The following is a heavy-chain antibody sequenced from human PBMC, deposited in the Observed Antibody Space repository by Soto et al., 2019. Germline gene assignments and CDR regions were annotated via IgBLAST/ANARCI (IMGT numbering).Heavy chain of an antibody. V-gene: IGHV4-31*03. CDR2: IYYSGST. CDR3: ARVNSSRMVITENWFDP. D-gene: IGHD3-22*01. CDR1: GGSISSGGYY. J-gene: IGHJ5*02. Sequence: QVQLQESGPGLVKPSQTLSLTCTVSGGSISSGGYYWSWIRQHPGKGLEWIGYIYYSGSTYYNPSLKSRVTISVDTSKNQFSLKLSSVTAADTAVYYCARVNSSRMVITENWFDPWGQGTLVNVSS.